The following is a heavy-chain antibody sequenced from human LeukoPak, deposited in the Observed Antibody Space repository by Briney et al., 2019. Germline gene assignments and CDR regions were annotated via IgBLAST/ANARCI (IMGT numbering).Heavy chain of an antibody. CDR2: IIPIFGTA. Sequence: SVTVSFNSSAGTFSIYAISWVRQAPGQGLEWMGRIIPIFGTADYAQKFQGRVTITADKSTSTAYMELSSLRSEDTAVYYCARESGIVVVDVPWGDGYNPFDYWGQGTLVTVSS. CDR1: AGTFSIYA. J-gene: IGHJ4*02. V-gene: IGHV1-69*06. D-gene: IGHD2-15*01. CDR3: ARESGIVVVDVPWGDGYNPFDY.